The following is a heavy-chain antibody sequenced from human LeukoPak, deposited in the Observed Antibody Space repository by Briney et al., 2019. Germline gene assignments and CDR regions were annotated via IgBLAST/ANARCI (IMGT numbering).Heavy chain of an antibody. CDR2: VWYDGSNK. J-gene: IGHJ3*02. CDR1: GFTFSSYG. Sequence: GSLRLSCAASGFTFSSYGMHWVRQAPGKGLEWVAVVWYDGSNKYYADSVKGRFTISRDNSKNTLYLQMNSLRAEDTAVYYCARDVPVWHAFDIWGQGTMVTASS. CDR3: ARDVPVWHAFDI. D-gene: IGHD2-8*01. V-gene: IGHV3-33*01.